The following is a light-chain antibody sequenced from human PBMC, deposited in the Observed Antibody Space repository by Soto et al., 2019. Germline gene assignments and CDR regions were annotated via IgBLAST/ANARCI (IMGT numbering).Light chain of an antibody. CDR3: QQSYSTPIT. J-gene: IGKJ5*01. V-gene: IGKV1-39*01. CDR2: AAS. CDR1: QSISNW. Sequence: DIHRTQSPYTLSASLGDRVNITCRASQSISNWLAWYQQKPGKAPKVLIYAASSLQGGVPSRFSGSGSGTDFTLTISSLQPEDFATYYCQQSYSTPITFGQGTLLEIK.